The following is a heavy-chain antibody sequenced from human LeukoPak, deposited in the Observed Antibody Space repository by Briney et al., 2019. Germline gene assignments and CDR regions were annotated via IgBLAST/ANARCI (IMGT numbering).Heavy chain of an antibody. Sequence: GGSLRLSCVDSGLTFSSYALSWVRQVPGKGLEWDSGISDNGGSTYYADSVKGRFTISRDNSKNTLYLQMNSLRVEDTAKYYCASRQGLGWHYVNWGQGTLVTVSS. CDR3: ASRQGLGWHYVN. CDR1: GLTFSSYA. V-gene: IGHV3-23*01. D-gene: IGHD3-10*02. CDR2: ISDNGGST. J-gene: IGHJ4*02.